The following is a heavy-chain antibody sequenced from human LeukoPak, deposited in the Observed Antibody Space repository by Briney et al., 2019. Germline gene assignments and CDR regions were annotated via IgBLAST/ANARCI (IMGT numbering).Heavy chain of an antibody. J-gene: IGHJ4*02. CDR3: ARDGGDSYGLPFDY. V-gene: IGHV4-4*07. Sequence: SQTLSLTCTVSGGSLSNYYWRWIRQPAGKGLEWVGRIYANGNTNYNPSLESRVTMSVDTTKKQFSLNLTSVTAADPPIYYCARDGGDSYGLPFDYWGQGTLVSVSS. CDR2: IYANGNT. D-gene: IGHD5-18*01. CDR1: GGSLSNYY.